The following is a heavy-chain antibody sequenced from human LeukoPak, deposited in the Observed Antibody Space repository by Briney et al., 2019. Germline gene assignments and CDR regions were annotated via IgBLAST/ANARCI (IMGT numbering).Heavy chain of an antibody. CDR1: GYSLTELS. D-gene: IGHD2-2*01. Sequence: GASVKVSCKVSGYSLTELSMHWVRQAPGKGLEWMGGFDAEDGETPIFAQKFQGRVTMTEDTSTDTAYMELSSLRSEDTAVYYSATGTIYCSSCSDDYWGQGTLVTVSS. V-gene: IGHV1-24*01. CDR2: FDAEDGET. CDR3: ATGTIYCSSCSDDY. J-gene: IGHJ4*02.